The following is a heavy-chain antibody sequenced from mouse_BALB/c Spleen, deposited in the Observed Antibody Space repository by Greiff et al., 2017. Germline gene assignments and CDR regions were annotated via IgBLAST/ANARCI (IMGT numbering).Heavy chain of an antibody. CDR3: TRPYSLLRLVVYAMDY. CDR2: IDPYDSET. CDR1: GYTFTSYW. D-gene: IGHD1-2*01. J-gene: IGHJ4*01. Sequence: QVQLQQPGAELVRPGASVKLSCKASGYTFTSYWMNWVKQRPEQGLEWIGRIDPYDSETHYNQKFKDKAILTVDKSSSTAYMELSSLTSEDSAVYYCTRPYSLLRLVVYAMDYWGQGTSVTVSS. V-gene: IGHV1-52*01.